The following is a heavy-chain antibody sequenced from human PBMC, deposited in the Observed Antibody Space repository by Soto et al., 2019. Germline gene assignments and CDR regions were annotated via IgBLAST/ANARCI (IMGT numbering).Heavy chain of an antibody. J-gene: IGHJ4*02. CDR2: IKEDGSEK. CDR3: ARLRKGGYCDY. D-gene: IGHD1-26*01. CDR1: EFTFSNFW. Sequence: SGGSLRLSCAASEFTFSNFWMSWFRQAPGKGLEWVANIKEDGSEKYYVDSVKGRFTISRDSAKKSLYLQMDSLRAEDTAVYYCARLRKGGYCDYWGQGALVTVSS. V-gene: IGHV3-7*03.